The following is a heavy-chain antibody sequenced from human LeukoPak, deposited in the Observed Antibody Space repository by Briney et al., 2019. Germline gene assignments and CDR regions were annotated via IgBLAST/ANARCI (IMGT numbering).Heavy chain of an antibody. J-gene: IGHJ4*02. Sequence: PGGSLRLSCAASGFTFSSYAMSWVRQAPGKGLEWVSGISDSGGSTDYADSVKGRFTISRDNSKNTLYLQMRSLRAEDTAVYYCAKDVYSSTWYFFDYWGQGTLVTVSS. CDR2: ISDSGGST. CDR1: GFTFSSYA. D-gene: IGHD2-2*01. CDR3: AKDVYSSTWYFFDY. V-gene: IGHV3-23*01.